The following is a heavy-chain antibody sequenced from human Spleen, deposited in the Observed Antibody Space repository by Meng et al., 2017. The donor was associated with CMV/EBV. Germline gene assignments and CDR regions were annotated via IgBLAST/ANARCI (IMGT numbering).Heavy chain of an antibody. CDR1: GYHFTDYD. J-gene: IGHJ4*02. D-gene: IGHD3-3*01. V-gene: IGHV1-46*01. CDR2: INPSGGRT. Sequence: CKASGYHFTDYDMHWARQAPGQGLEWMGIINPSGGRTTYAQKFQGRVTMTRDTSTSTVYMELTSLRSDDTAVYYCARRGGVEWLLSFWGQGTLVTVSS. CDR3: ARRGGVEWLLSF.